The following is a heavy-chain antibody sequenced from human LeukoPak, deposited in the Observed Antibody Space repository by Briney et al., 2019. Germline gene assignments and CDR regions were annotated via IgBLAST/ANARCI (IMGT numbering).Heavy chain of an antibody. CDR2: IYYSGST. Sequence: SETLSLTCTVSGGSISSYYWSWIRQSPGEGLEWIGNIYYSGSTNSNPSLKSRVTVSLDTSKNQFSLKVRSVTAVDTAVYYCARGNDYGDSFDYWGQGTLVTVSS. CDR1: GGSISSYY. CDR3: ARGNDYGDSFDY. D-gene: IGHD4-17*01. J-gene: IGHJ4*02. V-gene: IGHV4-59*01.